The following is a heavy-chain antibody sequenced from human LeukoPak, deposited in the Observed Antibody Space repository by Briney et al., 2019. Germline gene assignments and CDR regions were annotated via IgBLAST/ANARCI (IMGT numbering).Heavy chain of an antibody. CDR2: INPNDGTT. V-gene: IGHV1-46*01. D-gene: IGHD5-12*01. CDR3: ARARGYSGYHPIDY. CDR1: GYTFTNYF. J-gene: IGHJ4*02. Sequence: ASVKVSCKASGYTFTNYFMHWVRQAPGQGLEWMGTINPNDGTTSYAQNFQGRVTMTRDTSTSTFYMELSSLRPEDTALYFCARARGYSGYHPIDYWGQGTLVTVSS.